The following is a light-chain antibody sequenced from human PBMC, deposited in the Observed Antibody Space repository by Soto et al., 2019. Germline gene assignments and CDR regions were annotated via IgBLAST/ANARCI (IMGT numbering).Light chain of an antibody. CDR3: QQYASSPLT. J-gene: IGKJ4*01. Sequence: EIVLTQSPGTLSLSPGERATLSCRASQSLSGSYLAWYQQKPGQAPRLLIYGASSRATGIPDRFSGSGSGTDFTLTISRLEPEDFAVYYCQQYASSPLTFGGGTKVEIK. CDR1: QSLSGSY. V-gene: IGKV3-20*01. CDR2: GAS.